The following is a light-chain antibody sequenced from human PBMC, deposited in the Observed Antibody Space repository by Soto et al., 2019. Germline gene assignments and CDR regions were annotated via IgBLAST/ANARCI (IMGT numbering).Light chain of an antibody. CDR2: GAS. CDR1: QSVSSN. J-gene: IGKJ1*01. CDR3: QQYNNWPRT. Sequence: EIVMTQSPATLSVSPGERATLSCRASQSVSSNLAWYQQEPDQAPRLLIYGASTRATGIPARFSGSGSGTEFTLTISSLQSEDFAVYYCQQYNNWPRTFGQGTKVEIK. V-gene: IGKV3-15*01.